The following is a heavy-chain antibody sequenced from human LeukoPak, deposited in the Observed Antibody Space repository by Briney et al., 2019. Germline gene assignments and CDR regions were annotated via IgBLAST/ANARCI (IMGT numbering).Heavy chain of an antibody. Sequence: PSETLSLTCSVSGGSISSSSYYWGWIRQPPGKGLEWIGSIFYSSSTYYNPSLKSRVTISVDTSKNQFSLKLSSVTAADTAVYYCARAIAAVGSVFYFDYWGQGTLVTVSP. CDR2: IFYSSST. V-gene: IGHV4-39*01. CDR3: ARAIAAVGSVFYFDY. J-gene: IGHJ4*02. D-gene: IGHD6-13*01. CDR1: GGSISSSSYY.